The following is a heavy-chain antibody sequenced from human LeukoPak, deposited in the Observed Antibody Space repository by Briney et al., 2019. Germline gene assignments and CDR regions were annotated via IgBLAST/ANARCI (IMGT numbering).Heavy chain of an antibody. V-gene: IGHV1-2*02. CDR1: GYTFTGYY. CDR3: ARAAAAGLYCYYYYMDV. J-gene: IGHJ6*03. D-gene: IGHD6-13*01. Sequence: ASVKVSCKASGYTFTGYYMHWVRQAPGQGLEWMGWINPNSGGTNYAQKFQGRVTMTRDTSISTAYMELSRLRSDDTAVYYCARAAAAGLYCYYYYMDVWGKGTTVTISS. CDR2: INPNSGGT.